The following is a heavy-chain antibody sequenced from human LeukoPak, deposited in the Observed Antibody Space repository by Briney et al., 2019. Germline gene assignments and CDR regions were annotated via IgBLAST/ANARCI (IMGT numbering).Heavy chain of an antibody. CDR3: AREEVRGIPAGSLD. Sequence: PGGSLRLSCAASGFTFSSYSMNWVRQAPGKGLEWVSYISSSSSTIYYADSVKGRFTISRDNAKNSLYLQMNSLRAEDTAVYYCAREEVRGIPAGSLDWGQGTLVTVSS. D-gene: IGHD3-16*01. CDR1: GFTFSSYS. V-gene: IGHV3-48*04. CDR2: ISSSSSTI. J-gene: IGHJ4*02.